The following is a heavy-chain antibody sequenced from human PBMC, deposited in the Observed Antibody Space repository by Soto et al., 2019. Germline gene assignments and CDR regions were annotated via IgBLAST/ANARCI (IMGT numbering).Heavy chain of an antibody. CDR1: GYTFISYG. D-gene: IGHD6-6*01. CDR2: ISPYNGNR. V-gene: IGHV1-18*01. Sequence: QVQLVQSGGEVKRPGASVNVSCKASGYTFISYGITWVRQAPGQWPEWMGWISPYNGNRKYAQKFQGRVTITTDTSTTTAYMELRSLRSDDTAVYYCARGVAARPLGGYYGVDVWGQGTMVTVSS. CDR3: ARGVAARPLGGYYGVDV. J-gene: IGHJ6*02.